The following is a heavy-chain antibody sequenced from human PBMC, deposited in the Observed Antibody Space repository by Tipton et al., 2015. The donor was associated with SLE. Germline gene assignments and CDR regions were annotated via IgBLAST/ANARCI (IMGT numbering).Heavy chain of an antibody. J-gene: IGHJ6*02. CDR2: IFKIGSP. CDR3: ARVQEGGYYFYGMDV. CDR1: GGSISSNDYY. D-gene: IGHD3-16*01. Sequence: LRLSCSVSGGSISSNDYYWGWIRQPPGKGLEWIGNIFKIGSPHYNPSLKSRVSLSVDTSKNQFSLKLSSVTAADTAVYYCARVQEGGYYFYGMDVWGQGTTVTVSS. V-gene: IGHV4-39*07.